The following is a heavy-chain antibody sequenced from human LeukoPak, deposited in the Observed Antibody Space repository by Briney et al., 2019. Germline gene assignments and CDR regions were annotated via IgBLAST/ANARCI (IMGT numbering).Heavy chain of an antibody. V-gene: IGHV3-48*03. J-gene: IGHJ4*02. CDR3: ARVAINDYGDYFDF. Sequence: GGSLRLSCAASGFTFSSYEMNWVRQAPGKGLEWVSYISSSGSSIYYADSLKGRFTISRDNAKNSLYLQMNSLRAEETALYYCARVAINDYGDYFDFWGQGTLVTVSS. CDR1: GFTFSSYE. CDR2: ISSSGSSI. D-gene: IGHD4-17*01.